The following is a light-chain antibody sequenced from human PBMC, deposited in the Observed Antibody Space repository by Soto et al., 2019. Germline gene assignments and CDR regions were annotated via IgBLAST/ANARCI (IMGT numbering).Light chain of an antibody. CDR3: KNYSSVPV. V-gene: IGKV1-27*01. J-gene: IGKJ3*01. CDR2: AAS. CDR1: QGIRNF. Sequence: DIQMTQSPTSLSASVGDRVTITCRASQGIRNFVAWYQQKPGKAPKLLIYAASTLQSGVPSRFSGSGSGTDFTLTINSLQPEDVATYSCKNYSSVPVFGPGTKV.